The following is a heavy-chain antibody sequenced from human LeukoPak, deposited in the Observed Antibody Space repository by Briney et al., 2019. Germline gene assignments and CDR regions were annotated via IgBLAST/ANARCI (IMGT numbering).Heavy chain of an antibody. CDR1: GYTFTSYD. Sequence: ASVKVSCKASGYTFTSYDINWVRQATGQGLEWMGWMNPNSGGTNYAQKFQGRVTMTRDTSISTAYMELSRLRSDDTAVYYCARDEGPYYGSGMEDWFDPWGQGTLVTVSS. CDR3: ARDEGPYYGSGMEDWFDP. CDR2: MNPNSGGT. D-gene: IGHD3-10*01. J-gene: IGHJ5*02. V-gene: IGHV1-2*02.